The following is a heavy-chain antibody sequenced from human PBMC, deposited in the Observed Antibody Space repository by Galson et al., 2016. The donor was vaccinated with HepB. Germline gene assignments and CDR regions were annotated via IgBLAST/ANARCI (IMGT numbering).Heavy chain of an antibody. V-gene: IGHV1-18*01. J-gene: IGHJ6*02. CDR2: ISAYNGNT. D-gene: IGHD2-2*01. CDR1: GYTFTSYG. CDR3: ARGDLGYCSSTSCYDGNYYYCGMDV. Sequence: SVKVSCKASGYTFTSYGISWVRQAPGQGLEWMGWISAYNGNTNYAQKLQGRVTMTTDTSTSTAYLELRSLRSDDTAVYYCARGDLGYCSSTSCYDGNYYYCGMDVWGQGTTVTVSS.